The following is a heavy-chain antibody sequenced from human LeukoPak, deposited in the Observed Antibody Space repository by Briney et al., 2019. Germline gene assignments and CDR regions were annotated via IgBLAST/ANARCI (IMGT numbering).Heavy chain of an antibody. CDR2: IYYSGSI. V-gene: IGHV4-59*08. D-gene: IGHD5-24*01. Sequence: PSETLSLTCTVSGGSMTSYYWSWIRQSPGKGLEWIGYIYYSGSINYNPSLKSRVTISVDTSKNQFSLKLSSVTAADTAVYSCARHRGLGFDYWGQGTLVTVSS. J-gene: IGHJ4*02. CDR3: ARHRGLGFDY. CDR1: GGSMTSYY.